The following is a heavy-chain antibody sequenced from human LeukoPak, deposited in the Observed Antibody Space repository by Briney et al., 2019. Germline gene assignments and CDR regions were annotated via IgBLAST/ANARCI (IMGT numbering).Heavy chain of an antibody. Sequence: SETLSLTCAVYGGSFSGYYWSWIRQPPGKGLEWIGEINHSGSTNYNPSLKSRVTISVDTSKNQFSLKLSSVTAADTAVYYCARGSGYSYGNIYYYYYYGMDVWGQGTTVTVSS. D-gene: IGHD5-18*01. CDR2: INHSGST. J-gene: IGHJ6*02. CDR1: GGSFSGYY. V-gene: IGHV4-34*01. CDR3: ARGSGYSYGNIYYYYYYGMDV.